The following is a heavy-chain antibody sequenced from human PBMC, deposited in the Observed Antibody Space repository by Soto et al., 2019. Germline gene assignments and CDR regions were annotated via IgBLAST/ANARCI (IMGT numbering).Heavy chain of an antibody. CDR1: CFNFTNHW. V-gene: IGHV3-74*01. Sequence: LSLSFAASCFNFTNHWMHLVRQAPGKGLVWVSRITSDGKSKAYAKSVQGRFTISRDNSKNMLSLELNSLRADDTAIYYCAKDEEAGGWDLLWGQGTLVTVSS. D-gene: IGHD1-26*01. CDR2: ITSDGKSK. J-gene: IGHJ4*02. CDR3: AKDEEAGGWDLL.